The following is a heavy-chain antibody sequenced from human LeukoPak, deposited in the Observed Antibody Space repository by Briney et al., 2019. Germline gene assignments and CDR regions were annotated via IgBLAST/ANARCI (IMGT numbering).Heavy chain of an antibody. CDR2: IYHSGST. Sequence: SETLSLTCAVSGGSFSGYYWSWIRQPPGKGLEWIGDIYHSGSTNYNPSLKSRVTISVDTSKNQFSLKLSSVTAADTAVYYCASTGATETTHFDYWGQGTLVTVSS. CDR1: GGSFSGYY. J-gene: IGHJ4*02. CDR3: ASTGATETTHFDY. D-gene: IGHD1-26*01. V-gene: IGHV4-34*01.